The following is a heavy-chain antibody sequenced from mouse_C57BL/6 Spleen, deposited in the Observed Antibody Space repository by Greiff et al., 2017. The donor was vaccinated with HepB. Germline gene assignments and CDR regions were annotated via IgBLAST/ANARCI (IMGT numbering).Heavy chain of an antibody. D-gene: IGHD2-12*01. CDR1: GYTFTDYY. J-gene: IGHJ2*01. Sequence: VQLQQSGAELVRPGASVKLSCKASGYTFTDYYINWVKQRPGQGLEWIARIYPGSGNTYYNEKFKGKATLTAEKSSSTAYMQLSSLTSEDSAVYYCARRGINDGFDYWGQGTTLTVSS. CDR2: IYPGSGNT. CDR3: ARRGINDGFDY. V-gene: IGHV1-76*01.